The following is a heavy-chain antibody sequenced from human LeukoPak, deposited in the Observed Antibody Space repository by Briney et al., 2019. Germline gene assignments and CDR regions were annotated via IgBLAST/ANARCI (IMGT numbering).Heavy chain of an antibody. D-gene: IGHD6-13*01. V-gene: IGHV4-59*01. CDR1: GGSISSYY. Sequence: SETLSLTCTVSGGSISSYYWSWIRQPPGKGLEWIGYIYYSGSTNYNPSLKSRVTISVDTSKNQFSLKLSSVTAADTAVYYCARVRSSTWWNGFDMWGQGTMVTVSS. J-gene: IGHJ3*02. CDR3: ARVRSSTWWNGFDM. CDR2: IYYSGST.